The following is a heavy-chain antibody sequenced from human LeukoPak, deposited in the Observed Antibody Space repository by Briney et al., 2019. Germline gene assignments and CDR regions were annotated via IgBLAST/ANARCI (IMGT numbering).Heavy chain of an antibody. V-gene: IGHV3-73*01. CDR3: SRYRGDSDAFDM. J-gene: IGHJ3*02. CDR1: GFILSESA. CDR2: IRSKANNYAT. Sequence: GGSLRLSCAASGFILSESAIHWVRQASGKGLEWVGRIRSKANNYATAYAASVKGRFTISRDESKKTTYLQMNSLKTEDSAVYYCSRYRGDSDAFDMWGQGTMVTVSS. D-gene: IGHD3-16*01.